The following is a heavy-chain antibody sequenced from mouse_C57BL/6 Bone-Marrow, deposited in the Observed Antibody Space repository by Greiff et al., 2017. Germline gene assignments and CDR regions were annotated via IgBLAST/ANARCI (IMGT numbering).Heavy chain of an antibody. V-gene: IGHV1-26*01. CDR3: ARDYYGSSWYFDY. Sequence: VQLQQSGPELAKPGASVKISCKASGYTFTDYYMNWVKQSHGKSLEWIGDINPNNGGTSYNQKLKGKATLTVDKSSSTAYMELRSLTSEDSAVYYCARDYYGSSWYFDYWGQGTILTVSS. D-gene: IGHD1-1*01. CDR1: GYTFTDYY. CDR2: INPNNGGT. J-gene: IGHJ2*01.